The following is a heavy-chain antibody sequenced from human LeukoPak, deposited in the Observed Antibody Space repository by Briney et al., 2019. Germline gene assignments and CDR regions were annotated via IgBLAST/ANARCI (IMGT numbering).Heavy chain of an antibody. D-gene: IGHD3-22*01. J-gene: IGHJ3*02. CDR2: IKPNSGGT. CDR3: ERAGIWDYYDSSGYHNGAFDI. Sequence: ASVRVSFKASGYTFTDYYMHWVRQAPGQGPEWMGWIKPNSGGTNYAQKFQDRVTMTRDTSSVTAYMELSRMRSDDTEVYYCERAGIWDYYDSSGYHNGAFDIWGQGTMVTVSS. CDR1: GYTFTDYY. V-gene: IGHV1-2*02.